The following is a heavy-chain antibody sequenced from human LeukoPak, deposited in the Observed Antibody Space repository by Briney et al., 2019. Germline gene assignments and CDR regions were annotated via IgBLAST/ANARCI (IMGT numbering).Heavy chain of an antibody. CDR1: GFTFNNYG. V-gene: IGHV3-30*18. Sequence: PGKSLRLSCAASGFTFNNYGMHWVRQAPGKGLEWVAVISYDGRNKHYPDSVKSRFTISRDISTDTLWLQMDSLRTEDTAVYYCAKGPLRGTAAAIDYWGQGTLVTVSS. D-gene: IGHD2-2*01. CDR2: ISYDGRNK. J-gene: IGHJ4*02. CDR3: AKGPLRGTAAAIDY.